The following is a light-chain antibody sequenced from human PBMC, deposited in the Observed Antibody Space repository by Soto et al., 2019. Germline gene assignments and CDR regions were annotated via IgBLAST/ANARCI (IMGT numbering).Light chain of an antibody. CDR3: QQYNXLWT. Sequence: DIQMTQSPSTLSASVLYRFTITCRAIHIISSWLAWYQQKPGKAPKLLIYDASSLESGVPSMFSGSGSGTELTLTISRLHLDDFETYHCQQYNXLWTFGQGTNV. J-gene: IGKJ1*01. CDR2: DAS. V-gene: IGKV1-5*01. CDR1: HIISSW.